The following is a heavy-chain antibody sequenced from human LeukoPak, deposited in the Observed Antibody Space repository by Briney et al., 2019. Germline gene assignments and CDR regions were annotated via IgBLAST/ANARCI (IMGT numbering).Heavy chain of an antibody. Sequence: GGSLRLSCAASGFIFSSYTMNWVRQAPGKGLEWVAVMWYDGRNKYCADSVKGRFTISRDNSKNTLYLQMNSLRAEDTAVYYCAAWGPTYYYGSGSFNYYPGMDVWGQGTTVTVSS. V-gene: IGHV3-33*08. CDR2: MWYDGRNK. D-gene: IGHD3-10*01. CDR1: GFIFSSYT. CDR3: AAWGPTYYYGSGSFNYYPGMDV. J-gene: IGHJ6*02.